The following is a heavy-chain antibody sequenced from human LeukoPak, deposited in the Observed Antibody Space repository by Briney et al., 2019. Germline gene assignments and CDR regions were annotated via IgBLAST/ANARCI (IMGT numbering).Heavy chain of an antibody. CDR1: GFTFSSYS. Sequence: GGSLRLSCAASGFTFSSYSMNWVRQAPGKGLEWVSSISSSSSYIYYADSVKGRFTISRDNAKNSLYLQMNSLRAEDTAVYYCARVGGYDPYYYYGMDVWGQGTAVTVSS. J-gene: IGHJ6*02. V-gene: IGHV3-21*01. CDR2: ISSSSSYI. CDR3: ARVGGYDPYYYYGMDV. D-gene: IGHD5-12*01.